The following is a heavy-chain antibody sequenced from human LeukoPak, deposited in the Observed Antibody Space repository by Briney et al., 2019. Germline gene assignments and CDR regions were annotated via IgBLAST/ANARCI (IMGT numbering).Heavy chain of an antibody. CDR3: ARSGEYSSSWYIGAHWFDP. J-gene: IGHJ5*02. CDR1: GYTFTAYY. Sequence: ASLKVSCKASGYTFTAYYIHWVRRAPGQGLEWMGWINPNSGGTESAQKFQGRVTMTRDTSISTAYMEMNGLTSDDTAVYFCARSGEYSSSWYIGAHWFDPWGQGTLVTVSS. D-gene: IGHD6-13*01. CDR2: INPNSGGT. V-gene: IGHV1-2*02.